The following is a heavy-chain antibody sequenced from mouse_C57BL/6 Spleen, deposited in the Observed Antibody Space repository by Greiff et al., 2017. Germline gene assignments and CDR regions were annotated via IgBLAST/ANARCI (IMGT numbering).Heavy chain of an antibody. J-gene: IGHJ3*01. V-gene: IGHV1-82*01. CDR2: IYPGDGDT. CDR1: GYAFSSSW. Sequence: VQLQQSGPELVKPGASVKISCKASGYAFSSSWMNWVKQRPGKGLEWIGRIYPGDGDTNYNGKFKGKATLTADKSSSTAYMQLSSLTSEDSAVYFCARDVISRGFAYWGQGTLVTVSA. CDR3: ARDVISRGFAY.